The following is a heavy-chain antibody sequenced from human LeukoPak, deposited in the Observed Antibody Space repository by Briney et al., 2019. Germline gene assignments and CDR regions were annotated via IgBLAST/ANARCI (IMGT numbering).Heavy chain of an antibody. D-gene: IGHD4-11*01. CDR3: ARGYSNYVDNWLDP. Sequence: GSLRLSCAASGFTFSSYAMSWIRQPPGKGLEWIGEINHGGSTTYNRSLKSRVTILLGTSNNQFSLKMTSVTAADTAVYYCARGYSNYVDNWLDPWGQGTLVTVSS. CDR1: GFTFSSYA. CDR2: INHGGST. V-gene: IGHV4-34*01. J-gene: IGHJ5*02.